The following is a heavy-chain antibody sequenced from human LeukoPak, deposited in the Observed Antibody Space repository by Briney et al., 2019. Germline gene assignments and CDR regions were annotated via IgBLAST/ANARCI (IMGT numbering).Heavy chain of an antibody. CDR1: GFTFSSYW. D-gene: IGHD2-2*01. J-gene: IGHJ4*02. CDR2: IKQDGSEK. V-gene: IGHV3-7*01. Sequence: GGSLRLSCAAAGFTFSSYWMSWVRQAPGKGLEWVANIKQDGSEKYYVDSVKGRFTISRDNAKNSLYLQMNSLRAEDTAVYYCARDLLQESLKPALAIHWGQGTLVTVSS. CDR3: ARDLLQESLKPALAIH.